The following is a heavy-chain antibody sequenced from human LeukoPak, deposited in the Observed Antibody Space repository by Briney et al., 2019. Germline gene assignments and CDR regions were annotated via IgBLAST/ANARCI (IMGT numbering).Heavy chain of an antibody. V-gene: IGHV5-51*01. D-gene: IGHD2-15*01. CDR1: GYSFTSYW. Sequence: GESLKISCKGSGYSFTSYWIGWVRQMPGKGLEWMGIIYPGDSDTRYSPSFQGQVTISADKSISTAYLQWSSLKASDTAVYYCARFSDIVVVVAALGAFDIWGQGTMVTVSS. CDR2: IYPGDSDT. J-gene: IGHJ3*02. CDR3: ARFSDIVVVVAALGAFDI.